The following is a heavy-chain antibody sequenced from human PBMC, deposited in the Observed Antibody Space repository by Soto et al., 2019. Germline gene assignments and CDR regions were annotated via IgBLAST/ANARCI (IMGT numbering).Heavy chain of an antibody. D-gene: IGHD3-16*01. CDR2: LLRPGRST. CDR3: AKDGIANDGIWLMDS. CDR1: GFIFSDYA. Sequence: GVSLRLSCAASGFIFSDYAMTWARQAPGKELEWVSGLLRPGRSTYYADSGKGRFTISGDTSAKTVYLQMDSLRAEDTALYYCAKDGIANDGIWLMDSWGQGTVVSVSS. J-gene: IGHJ5*02. V-gene: IGHV3-23*01.